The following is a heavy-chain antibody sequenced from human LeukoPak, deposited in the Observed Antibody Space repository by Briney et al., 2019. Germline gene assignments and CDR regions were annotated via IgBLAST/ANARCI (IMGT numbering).Heavy chain of an antibody. D-gene: IGHD5-18*01. J-gene: IGHJ4*02. CDR3: ARRYSYGFFDY. V-gene: IGHV4-39*07. Sequence: SETLSLTCTVSGGSISSSSYYWGWIRQPPGKGLEWIGSIYYSGSTYYNPSLKSRVTISVDTSKNQFSLKLSSVTAADTAVYYCARRYSYGFFDYWGQGTLVTVSS. CDR1: GGSISSSSYY. CDR2: IYYSGST.